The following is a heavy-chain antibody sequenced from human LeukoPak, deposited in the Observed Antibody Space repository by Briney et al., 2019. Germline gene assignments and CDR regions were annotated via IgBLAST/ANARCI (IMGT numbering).Heavy chain of an antibody. Sequence: AGGSLRLSCSASGFTFSDYDMNWLRQAPGKGVEWISAISGRSSHTYYGDSVKGRFSISRDNAKNLLYLQMNGLGAEDTAVYYCGRAFPPLRTSSAGDLWGQGTLVTVSS. D-gene: IGHD3-16*01. CDR3: GRAFPPLRTSSAGDL. J-gene: IGHJ4*02. CDR2: ISGRSSHT. CDR1: GFTFSDYD. V-gene: IGHV3-21*06.